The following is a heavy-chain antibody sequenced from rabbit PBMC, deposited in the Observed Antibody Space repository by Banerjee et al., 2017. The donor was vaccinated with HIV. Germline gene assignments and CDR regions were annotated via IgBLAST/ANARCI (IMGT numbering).Heavy chain of an antibody. J-gene: IGHJ4*02. V-gene: IGHV1S40*01. CDR2: IDISSGST. CDR1: GFSFSSRYY. D-gene: IGHD6-1*01. Sequence: QSLEESGGDLVKPGASLTLTCTASGFSFSSRYYMCWVRQAPGKGLEWIGCIDISSGSTWYASWAKGLFTISKSSSTTVTLQMTSLTAADTATYFCARSYGDTYDYWGFWGPGTLVTVS. CDR3: ARSYGDTYDYWGF.